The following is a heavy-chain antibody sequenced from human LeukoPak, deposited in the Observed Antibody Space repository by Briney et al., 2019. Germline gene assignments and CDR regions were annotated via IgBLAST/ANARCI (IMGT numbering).Heavy chain of an antibody. J-gene: IGHJ4*02. V-gene: IGHV3-48*01. CDR3: AKRLDSLSGY. CDR1: GFTFSIYS. D-gene: IGHD6-25*01. Sequence: GGSLRLSCAASGFTFSIYSMNWVRQAPGKGLEWISYISSSSSTIYYADSVKGRFTISRDNSKNTLYLQMNSLRAEDTAVYYCAKRLDSLSGYWGQGTLVTVSS. CDR2: ISSSSSTI.